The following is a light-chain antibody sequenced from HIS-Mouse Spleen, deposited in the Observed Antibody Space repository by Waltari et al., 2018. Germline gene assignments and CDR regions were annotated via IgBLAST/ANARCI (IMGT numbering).Light chain of an antibody. CDR3: QQLNSYPPT. J-gene: IGKJ1*01. V-gene: IGKV1-9*01. CDR1: QGISSY. Sequence: DIQLTQSPSFLSASVGDRVTITCRASQGISSYLAWYQQKPGKAPKLLIYAASTLQSGVPSRFSGSGSGTEFTLTISSLQPEDCATYYCQQLNSYPPTFGQGTKVEIK. CDR2: AAS.